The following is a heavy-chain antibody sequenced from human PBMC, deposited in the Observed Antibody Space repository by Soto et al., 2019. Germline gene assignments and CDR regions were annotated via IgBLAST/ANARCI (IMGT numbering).Heavy chain of an antibody. Sequence: PGGSLRLSCAASGFGFSSYWMHWVRQAPGKGLVWVSRTNNDGSATTYADSVRGRFTSFRDNAKNTLFLQMTSLGVEDTAVYYSSIEMPTISLGAFDICGEGTMVTVSS. CDR1: GFGFSSYW. V-gene: IGHV3-74*01. J-gene: IGHJ3*02. CDR3: SIEMPTISLGAFDI. CDR2: TNNDGSAT. D-gene: IGHD1-1*01.